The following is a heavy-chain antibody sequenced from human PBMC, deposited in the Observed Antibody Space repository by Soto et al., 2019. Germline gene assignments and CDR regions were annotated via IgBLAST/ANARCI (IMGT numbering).Heavy chain of an antibody. CDR1: GGSFSDYY. Sequence: QVQLQQWGAGLLKPSETLSLTCGVYGGSFSDYYWSWIRQPPGKGLEWIGEINHSGSTNYNPSLKSRVTISVDTSKNQFSLKLSSVTAADTAVYYCARAPAYCSGGSCYSGAFDYWGQGTLVTVSS. CDR2: INHSGST. D-gene: IGHD2-15*01. J-gene: IGHJ4*02. V-gene: IGHV4-34*01. CDR3: ARAPAYCSGGSCYSGAFDY.